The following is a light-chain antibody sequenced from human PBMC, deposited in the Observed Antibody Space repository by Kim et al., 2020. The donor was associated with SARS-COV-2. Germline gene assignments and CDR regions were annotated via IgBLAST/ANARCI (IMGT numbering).Light chain of an antibody. CDR3: QVWDSSSDHRV. V-gene: IGLV3-21*04. J-gene: IGLJ3*02. CDR2: YDS. CDR1: NIGTKS. Sequence: APGKTATITCVGNNIGTKSVHWYQQKPGQAPVLVIYYDSDRPSGIPERFSGSNSGNTATLTISRVEAGDEADYYCQVWDSSSDHRVFGGGTQLTVL.